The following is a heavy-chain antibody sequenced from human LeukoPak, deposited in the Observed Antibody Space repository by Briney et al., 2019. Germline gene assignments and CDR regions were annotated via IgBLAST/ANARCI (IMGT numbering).Heavy chain of an antibody. D-gene: IGHD6-13*01. J-gene: IGHJ4*02. V-gene: IGHV3-48*01. CDR2: ISSSSSTI. CDR1: GFTFSSYS. Sequence: GGSLRLSCAASGFTFSSYSMNWVRQAPGKGLEWVSYISSSSSTIYYADSVKGRFTISRDNAKNSLYLQMNSLRAEDTAVYYCARGGIAAASHYWGQGTLVTVSS. CDR3: ARGGIAAASHY.